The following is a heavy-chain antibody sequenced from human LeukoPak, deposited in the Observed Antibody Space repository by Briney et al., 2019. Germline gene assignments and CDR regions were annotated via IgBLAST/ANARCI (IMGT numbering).Heavy chain of an antibody. Sequence: PSETLSLTCTVSGGSISSGSYYWSWIRQPAGKGLEWIRRIYTSGSTNYNPSLKSRVTISVDTSKNQFSLKLSSVTAADTAVYYCARAGVAYCGGDCYFDYWGQGTLVTVSS. D-gene: IGHD2-21*02. CDR1: GGSISSGSYY. CDR2: IYTSGST. V-gene: IGHV4-61*02. CDR3: ARAGVAYCGGDCYFDY. J-gene: IGHJ4*02.